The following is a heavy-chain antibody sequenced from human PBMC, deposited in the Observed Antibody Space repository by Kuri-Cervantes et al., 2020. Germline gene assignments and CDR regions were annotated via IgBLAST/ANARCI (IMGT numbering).Heavy chain of an antibody. CDR1: GGTFSSYT. Sequence: SVKVSCKASGGTFSSYTISWVRQAPGQGLERMGRIIPILGIANYAQKFQGRVTITADKSTSTAYMELSSLRSEDTAVYYCARVGDTAMVIDWGQGTLVTVSS. CDR3: ARVGDTAMVID. CDR2: IIPILGIA. D-gene: IGHD5-18*01. V-gene: IGHV1-69*02. J-gene: IGHJ4*02.